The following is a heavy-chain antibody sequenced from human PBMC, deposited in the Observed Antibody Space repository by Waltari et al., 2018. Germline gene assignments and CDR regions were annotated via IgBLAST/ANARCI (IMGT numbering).Heavy chain of an antibody. J-gene: IGHJ4*02. CDR1: GDSISTTTSD. Sequence: QLRLQESGPGLVKPSETLSLTCTVSGDSISTTTSDWGWSRHPPGEGLEWIGSVYHGGTTNYAPPLKGRVPISVDTSKNQFSLNLRSVTAAATAVYYCARDVDFRGFDYWSQGTLVTVSS. V-gene: IGHV4-39*07. CDR2: VYHGGTT. CDR3: ARDVDFRGFDY.